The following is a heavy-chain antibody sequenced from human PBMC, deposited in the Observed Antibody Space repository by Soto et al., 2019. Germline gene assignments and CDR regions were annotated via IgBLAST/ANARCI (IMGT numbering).Heavy chain of an antibody. CDR3: ARTSEMTNGMDV. J-gene: IGHJ6*02. Sequence: QVTLKESGPVLVKPTETLTLTCTVSGGSLISDRMGVSWIRQPPGKALEWLAHILSSDERSYDTSLERRLTIATDTSKTQVVPPTTNMGRVDTGTYYCARTSEMTNGMDVWGHGTAVTVSS. V-gene: IGHV2-26*01. CDR1: GGSLISDRMG. CDR2: ILSSDER.